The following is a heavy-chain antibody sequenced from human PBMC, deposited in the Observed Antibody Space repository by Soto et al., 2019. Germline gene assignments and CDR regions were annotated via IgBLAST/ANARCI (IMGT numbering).Heavy chain of an antibody. D-gene: IGHD6-19*01. CDR3: ARDYADSSGWYLVYSMDV. J-gene: IGHJ6*02. CDR2: INPNSGGT. V-gene: IGHV1-2*02. CDR1: GYTFTGYY. Sequence: ASVKVSCKASGYTFTGYYMHWVRQAPGQGLEWMGWINPNSGGTNYAQKFQGRVTMTRDTSISTAYMELSRLRSDDTAVYYCARDYADSSGWYLVYSMDVWGQGTTVTV.